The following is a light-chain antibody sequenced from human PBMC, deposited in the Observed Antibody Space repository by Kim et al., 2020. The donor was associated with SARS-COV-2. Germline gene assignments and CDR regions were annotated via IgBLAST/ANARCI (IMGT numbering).Light chain of an antibody. V-gene: IGLV3-21*04. CDR2: YDT. CDR3: QVWDGSSVV. J-gene: IGLJ3*02. CDR1: NIGSRS. Sequence: SYELTQPPSVSVAPEKTARITCGGNNIGSRSVHWYQQKPGQAPVVVTYYDTDRPSGIPERFSGSNSGNTATLTISRAEAGDEADYYCQVWDGSSVVFGGGTKLTVL.